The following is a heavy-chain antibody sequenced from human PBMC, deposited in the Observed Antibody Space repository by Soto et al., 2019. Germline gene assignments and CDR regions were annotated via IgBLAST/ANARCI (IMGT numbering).Heavy chain of an antibody. CDR1: GFTFSSYA. CDR3: AKGGGYDSSGYYYGIY. CDR2: ISGSGGST. V-gene: IGHV3-23*01. Sequence: EVQLLESGGGLVQPGGSLRLSCAASGFTFSSYAMSWVRQAPGKGLEWVSAISGSGGSTYYADSVKGRFTISRDNSKNPLYLQMNSLRAEDTAVYYCAKGGGYDSSGYYYGIYWGQGTLVTVSS. D-gene: IGHD3-22*01. J-gene: IGHJ4*02.